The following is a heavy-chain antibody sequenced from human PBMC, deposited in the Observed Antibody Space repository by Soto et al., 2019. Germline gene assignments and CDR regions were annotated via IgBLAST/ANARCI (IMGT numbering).Heavy chain of an antibody. Sequence: QVQLVESGGGVVQPGRSLRLSCVASGFTFSSYGMHWVRQAPGKGLEWVAVIWYDGSNKYYADSVKGRFTISRDNSKNKLYLQINSLRAEDTAVYYCARDFSSEGKFIRYFQHWGQGTLVTVSS. CDR3: ARDFSSEGKFIRYFQH. V-gene: IGHV3-33*01. CDR1: GFTFSSYG. J-gene: IGHJ1*01. D-gene: IGHD6-25*01. CDR2: IWYDGSNK.